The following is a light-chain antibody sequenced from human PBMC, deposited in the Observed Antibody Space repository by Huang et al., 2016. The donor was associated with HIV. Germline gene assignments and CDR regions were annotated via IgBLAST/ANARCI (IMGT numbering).Light chain of an antibody. CDR3: QQSFNVPRT. J-gene: IGKJ1*01. Sequence: DIQMTQSPPSLSASVGDRVTFTCQADQNIGKSLNWYQQKPGKAPKLLIYTASTLESGVPSRFSGSGSGSSFTRNMTNLKPEDFANYYCQQSFNVPRTFG. CDR2: TAS. CDR1: QNIGKS. V-gene: IGKV1-39*01.